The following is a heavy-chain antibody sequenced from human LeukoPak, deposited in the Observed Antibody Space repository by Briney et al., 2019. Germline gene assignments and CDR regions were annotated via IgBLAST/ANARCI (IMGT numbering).Heavy chain of an antibody. V-gene: IGHV1-18*01. CDR2: ISAYNGNT. D-gene: IGHD7-27*01. J-gene: IGHJ1*01. CDR1: GYTFTSYG. Sequence: ASVKVSCKASGYTFTSYGISWVRHAPGQGPEWIGWISAYNGNTNYAQKLQGRVTMTTDTSTSTAYMELRSLRSDDTAVYYCARDVSPMGNPVYFQHWGQGTLVTVSS. CDR3: ARDVSPMGNPVYFQH.